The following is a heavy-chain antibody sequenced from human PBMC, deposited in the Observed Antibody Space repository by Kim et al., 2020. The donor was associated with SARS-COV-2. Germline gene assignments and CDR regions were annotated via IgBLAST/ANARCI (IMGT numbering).Heavy chain of an antibody. CDR1: GYTFTSYA. J-gene: IGHJ6*02. D-gene: IGHD5-18*01. Sequence: ASVKVSCKASGYTFTSYAMHWVRQAPGQRLEWMGWINAGNGNTKYSQKFQGRVTITRDTSASTAYMELSSLRSEDTAVYYCARSPGRGYSYGSDYYGMDVWGQGTTVTVSS. CDR2: INAGNGNT. CDR3: ARSPGRGYSYGSDYYGMDV. V-gene: IGHV1-3*01.